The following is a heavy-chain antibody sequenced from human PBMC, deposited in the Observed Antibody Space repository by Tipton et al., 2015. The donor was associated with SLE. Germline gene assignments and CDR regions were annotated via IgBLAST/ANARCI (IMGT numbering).Heavy chain of an antibody. J-gene: IGHJ3*02. CDR1: GGSISSYY. CDR3: ARDHDPTTVAYAFDI. V-gene: IGHV4-59*01. Sequence: TLSLTCTVSGGSISSYYWSWIRQPPGKGLEWIGYIYYSGSTNYNPSLKSRVTISVDTSKNQFSLKLSSVTAADTAVYYCARDHDPTTVAYAFDIWGQGTKVTVSS. CDR2: IYYSGST. D-gene: IGHD4-23*01.